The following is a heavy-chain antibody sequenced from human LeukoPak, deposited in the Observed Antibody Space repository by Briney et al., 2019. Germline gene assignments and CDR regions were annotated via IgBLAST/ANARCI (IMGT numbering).Heavy chain of an antibody. CDR1: GGSFSGYY. CDR2: IYYSGST. J-gene: IGHJ4*02. Sequence: PSETLSLTCAVYGGSFSGYYWSWIRQPPGKGLEWIGYIYYSGSTNYNPSLKSRVTISVDMSKNQFSLKLSSVTAADTAVYYCARVDLDGYKFDYWGQGTLVTVSS. D-gene: IGHD5-24*01. V-gene: IGHV4-59*01. CDR3: ARVDLDGYKFDY.